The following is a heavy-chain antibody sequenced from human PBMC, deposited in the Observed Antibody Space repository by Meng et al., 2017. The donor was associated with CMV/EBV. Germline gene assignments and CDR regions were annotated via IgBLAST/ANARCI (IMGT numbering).Heavy chain of an antibody. CDR2: INHSGST. CDR3: ARGQLGYCSGGSCYTGRFFYFDY. J-gene: IGHJ4*02. D-gene: IGHD2-15*01. CDR1: GGSFSGYY. Sequence: SETLSLSCAVYGGSFSGYYWSWIRQPPGKGLEWIGEINHSGSTNYNPSLKSRVTISVDTSKNQFSLKLSSVTAADTAVYYCARGQLGYCSGGSCYTGRFFYFDYWGQGTLVTVSS. V-gene: IGHV4-34*01.